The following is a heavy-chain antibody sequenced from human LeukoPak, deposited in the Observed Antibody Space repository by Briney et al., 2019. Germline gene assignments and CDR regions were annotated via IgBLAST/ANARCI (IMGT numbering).Heavy chain of an antibody. D-gene: IGHD3-10*01. CDR2: IWYDGSNK. CDR3: ARDRATMVRGYYGMDV. Sequence: GGSLRLSCAASGSTFSSYGMHWVRQAPGKGLEWVAVIWYDGSNKYYADSVKGRFTISRDNSKNTLYLQMNSLRAEDTAVYYCARDRATMVRGYYGMDVWGQGTTVTVSS. CDR1: GSTFSSYG. V-gene: IGHV3-33*01. J-gene: IGHJ6*02.